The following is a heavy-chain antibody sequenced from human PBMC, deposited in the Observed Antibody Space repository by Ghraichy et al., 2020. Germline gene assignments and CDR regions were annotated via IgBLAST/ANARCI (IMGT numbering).Heavy chain of an antibody. CDR3: AKVGTETWIQLWFTLDY. V-gene: IGHV3-23*01. J-gene: IGHJ4*02. D-gene: IGHD5-18*01. Sequence: GGSLRLSCAASGFTFSSYAMSWVRQAPGKGLEWVSAISGSGGSTYYADSVKGRFTISRDNSKNTLYLQMNSLRAEDTAVYYCAKVGTETWIQLWFTLDYWGQGTLVTVSS. CDR2: ISGSGGST. CDR1: GFTFSSYA.